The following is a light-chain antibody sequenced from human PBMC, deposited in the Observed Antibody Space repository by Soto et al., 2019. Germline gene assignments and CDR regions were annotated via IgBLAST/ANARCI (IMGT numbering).Light chain of an antibody. CDR2: EVS. CDR3: SSYAGSKGV. CDR1: SSDVGGYNY. V-gene: IGLV2-8*01. J-gene: IGLJ1*01. Sequence: QSVLTQPPSASGSPGRSVTISCTGTSSDVGGYNYVSWYQQHPGKAPKLMIYEVSKRPSGVPDRFSGSKSGNTASLTVSGLQAEDEADYYCSSYAGSKGVFGTGTKVTVL.